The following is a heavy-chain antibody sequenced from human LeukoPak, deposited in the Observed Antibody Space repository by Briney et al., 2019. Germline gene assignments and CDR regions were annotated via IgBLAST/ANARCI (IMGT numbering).Heavy chain of an antibody. CDR2: IYYSGST. V-gene: IGHV4-59*01. Sequence: SETLSLTCTVSVGSIRSYYWSWIRQTPGKGLEWIGYIYYSGSTNYNPSLKSRVTISIDTSKNQFSLKLSSVTAADTAMYYYAGHYGSGFDFWGQGTLVTVSS. CDR1: VGSIRSYY. J-gene: IGHJ4*02. CDR3: AGHYGSGFDF. D-gene: IGHD3-10*01.